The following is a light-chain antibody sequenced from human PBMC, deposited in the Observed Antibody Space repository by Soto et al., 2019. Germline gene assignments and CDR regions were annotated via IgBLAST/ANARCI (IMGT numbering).Light chain of an antibody. Sequence: QSVLTQPPSASASLGASVTLTCTLTSGYSNYKVDWYQQRPGKGPRFVMRVGSGGIVGSKGDGIPDRFSVLGSGLNRYLTIKNIQEEDESDYHCGADHGSGSNPMWVFGGGTKFTVL. CDR3: GADHGSGSNPMWV. CDR2: VGSGGIVG. CDR1: SGYSNYK. J-gene: IGLJ2*01. V-gene: IGLV9-49*01.